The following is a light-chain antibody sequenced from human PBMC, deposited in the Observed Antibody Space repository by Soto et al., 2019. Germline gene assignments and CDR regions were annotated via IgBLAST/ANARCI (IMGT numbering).Light chain of an antibody. J-gene: IGLJ2*01. CDR2: EDI. V-gene: IGLV2-23*01. CDR1: ISDVGRYNL. Sequence: QSALTQPASVSGSPGQSITISSTGTISDVGRYNLVSWYQQHPDKAPKLIIYEDIERPSGVSHRFSGSTSGNTASLTISGLQTEDEAKYFCCSYAGGASVVFGGGTKLTVL. CDR3: CSYAGGASVV.